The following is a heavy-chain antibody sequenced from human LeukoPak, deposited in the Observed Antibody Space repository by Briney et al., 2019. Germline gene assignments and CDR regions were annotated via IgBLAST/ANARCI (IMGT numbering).Heavy chain of an antibody. CDR2: IYGSGCST. Sequence: GSLRLSCAASGFNFSSYAMSWVRQVPGKGLEWVSAIYGSGCSTYYADSVKGRFTISSDNSKNTLYLQMNSLKAEDTAVYYCAKQSPSIAVAGDPFFDYWGQGTLVTVSS. V-gene: IGHV3-23*01. J-gene: IGHJ4*02. CDR1: GFNFSSYA. D-gene: IGHD6-19*01. CDR3: AKQSPSIAVAGDPFFDY.